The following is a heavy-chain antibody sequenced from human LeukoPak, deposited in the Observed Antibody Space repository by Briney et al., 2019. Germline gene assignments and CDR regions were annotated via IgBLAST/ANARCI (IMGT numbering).Heavy chain of an antibody. CDR1: GFTFNNYN. J-gene: IGHJ1*01. CDR2: ISGSGGST. Sequence: GGSLRLSCAASGFTFNNYNMNWVRQAPGKALEWVSAISGSGGSTYYADSVKGRFTISRDNSKNTLYLQMNSLRAEDTAVYYCAKRQPYFQHWGQGTLVTVSS. CDR3: AKRQPYFQH. V-gene: IGHV3-23*01. D-gene: IGHD1-14*01.